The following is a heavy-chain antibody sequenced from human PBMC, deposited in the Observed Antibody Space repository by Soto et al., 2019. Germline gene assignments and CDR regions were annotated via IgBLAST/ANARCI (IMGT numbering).Heavy chain of an antibody. D-gene: IGHD3-22*01. V-gene: IGHV1-2*04. J-gene: IGHJ3*02. CDR2: INPNSGGT. Sequence: ASVKVSCKASGYTFTGYYMHWVRQAPGQGLEWMGWINPNSGGTNYAQKFQGWVTMTRDTSISTAYMELSRLRSDDTAVYYCARGGHYYDSSGYYPTGAFDIWGQGTLVTVSS. CDR3: ARGGHYYDSSGYYPTGAFDI. CDR1: GYTFTGYY.